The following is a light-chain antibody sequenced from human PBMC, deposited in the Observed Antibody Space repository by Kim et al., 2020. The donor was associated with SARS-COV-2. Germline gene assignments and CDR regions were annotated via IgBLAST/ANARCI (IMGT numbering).Light chain of an antibody. CDR1: SSNIENNY. CDR3: GTWDSSLSAL. CDR2: DNN. V-gene: IGLV1-51*01. J-gene: IGLJ2*01. Sequence: PGQKVTISCSGSSSNIENNYVSWFQQLPGTAPKLLIYDNNKRPSGIPDRFSGSKSGTSATLGSTGLQTGDETDYYCGTWDSSLSALFGGGTKLTVL.